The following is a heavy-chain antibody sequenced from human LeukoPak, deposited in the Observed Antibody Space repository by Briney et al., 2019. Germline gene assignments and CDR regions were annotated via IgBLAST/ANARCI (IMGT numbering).Heavy chain of an antibody. D-gene: IGHD3-9*01. J-gene: IGHJ5*02. CDR2: IYYSGST. CDR3: ARHLIHHDILTGYSPNWFDP. V-gene: IGHV4-39*01. Sequence: SETLSLTCTVSGSSISSSSYYWGWIRQPPGKGLEWIGSIYYSGSTYYNPSLKSRVTISVDTSKNQFSLKLSSVTAADTAVYYCARHLIHHDILTGYSPNWFDPWGQGTLVTVSS. CDR1: GSSISSSSYY.